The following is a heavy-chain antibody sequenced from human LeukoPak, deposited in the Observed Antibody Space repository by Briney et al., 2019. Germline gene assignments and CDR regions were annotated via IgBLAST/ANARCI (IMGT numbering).Heavy chain of an antibody. CDR3: ATKQWLAPPPDS. Sequence: GGAPRLSRGPPGFTLSKYWVLLVRQTPGEGLEGVSRINTDGTVTTYADSVKGRFTVSRDNADNTMFLQMNSVRDEDTAVYYCATKQWLAPPPDSWGQGTPVTVSS. V-gene: IGHV3-74*01. D-gene: IGHD6-19*01. CDR1: GFTLSKYW. CDR2: INTDGTVT. J-gene: IGHJ4*02.